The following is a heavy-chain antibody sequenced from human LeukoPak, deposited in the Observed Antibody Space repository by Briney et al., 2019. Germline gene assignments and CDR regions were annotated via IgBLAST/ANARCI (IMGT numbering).Heavy chain of an antibody. D-gene: IGHD6-13*01. J-gene: IGHJ4*02. CDR1: GITFSSYG. Sequence: GGSLRLSCAASGITFSSYGMHWVRQAPGKGLEWVAVISYDGSNKYYADSVKGRFTISRDNAKNSLYLQMNSLRAEDTAVYYCARESSAAAGNRFDCWGQGTLVTVSS. CDR3: ARESSAAAGNRFDC. CDR2: ISYDGSNK. V-gene: IGHV3-30*03.